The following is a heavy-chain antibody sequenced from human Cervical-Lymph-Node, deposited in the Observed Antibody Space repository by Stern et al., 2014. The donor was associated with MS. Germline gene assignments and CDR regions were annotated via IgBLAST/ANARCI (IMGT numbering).Heavy chain of an antibody. CDR3: ARDSERMTYLDY. CDR2: IIPIFGTA. Sequence: QVQLGQSGAEVKKPGASVKVSCKASGGTFSTYAINWVRQAPGQGLEWMGGIIPIFGTANYAQKFQGIVTITADESTSTAYMELSSLRSEDTAVYYCARDSERMTYLDYWGQGTLVTVSS. J-gene: IGHJ4*02. D-gene: IGHD1-1*01. CDR1: GGTFSTYA. V-gene: IGHV1-69*01.